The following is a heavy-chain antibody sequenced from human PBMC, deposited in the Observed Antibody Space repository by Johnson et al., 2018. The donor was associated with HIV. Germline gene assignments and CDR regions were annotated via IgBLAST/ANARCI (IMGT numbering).Heavy chain of an antibody. CDR3: AKGGGTLFGVVTGDAFDI. J-gene: IGHJ3*02. CDR2: LRHDGENK. CDR1: GFTFNSYG. D-gene: IGHD3-3*01. V-gene: IGHV3-30*02. Sequence: QVQLVESGGGVVQPGGSLRLSCVASGFTFNSYGMHWVRQAPGKGLEWVAFLRHDGENKVFAASVKGRFTISSDNAKSTLYLQLNSLRVDDTAVYYCAKGGGTLFGVVTGDAFDIWGQGTMVTVSS.